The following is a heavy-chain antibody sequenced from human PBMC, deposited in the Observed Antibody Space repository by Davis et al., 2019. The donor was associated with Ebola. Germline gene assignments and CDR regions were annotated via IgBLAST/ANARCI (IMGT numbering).Heavy chain of an antibody. CDR2: ISSSSSYI. CDR1: GFTFSSYS. J-gene: IGHJ4*02. Sequence: GESLKISCAASGFTFSSYSMNWVRQAPGKGLEWVSSISSSSSYIYYADSVKGRFTISRDNAKNSLYLQMNSLRAEDTAVYYCASSVLEWLSDYWGQGTLVTVSS. V-gene: IGHV3-21*01. D-gene: IGHD3-3*01. CDR3: ASSVLEWLSDY.